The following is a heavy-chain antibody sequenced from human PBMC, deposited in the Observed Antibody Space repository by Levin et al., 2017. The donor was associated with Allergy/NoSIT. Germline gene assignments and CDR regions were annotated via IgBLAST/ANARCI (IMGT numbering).Heavy chain of an antibody. D-gene: IGHD3-16*01. CDR3: ARFSYDYVWGSFPPDPSSSEDFDS. J-gene: IGHJ4*02. CDR2: MYYSGST. Sequence: PGGSLRLSCTVSGGSVSSNSYYWSWVRRPPGKGLEWIGYMYYSGSTNYNPSLKSRVTISIDTSKNQFSLSLTSVTAADTAVYYCARFSYDYVWGSFPPDPSSSEDFDSWGQGTLVTVSS. CDR1: GGSVSSNSYY. V-gene: IGHV4-61*01.